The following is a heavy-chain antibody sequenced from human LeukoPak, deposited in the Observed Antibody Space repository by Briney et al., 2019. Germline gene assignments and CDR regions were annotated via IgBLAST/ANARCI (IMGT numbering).Heavy chain of an antibody. V-gene: IGHV3-48*03. Sequence: GGSLRLSCAASGFTFSSYEMNWVRQAPGKGLEWVSYISSSGSTIYYADSVKGRFTISRDNAKNSLYLQMNSLRAEDTAVYYCGKIPAIRGGYYYYYMDVWGKGTTVTISS. CDR3: GKIPAIRGGYYYYYMDV. J-gene: IGHJ6*03. CDR1: GFTFSSYE. CDR2: ISSSGSTI. D-gene: IGHD5-12*01.